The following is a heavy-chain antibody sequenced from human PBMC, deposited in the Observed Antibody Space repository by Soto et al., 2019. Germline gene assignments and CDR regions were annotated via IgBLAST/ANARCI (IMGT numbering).Heavy chain of an antibody. V-gene: IGHV1-69*12. CDR2: INPIFPTP. CDR1: GGTFGNSA. J-gene: IGHJ6*02. Sequence: QVQLVQSGAEVKKPGSSVTVSCKASGGTFGNSAISWVRQAPGQGLEWMGGINPIFPTPDYAQKFQGRVTITADESTITAYMELTSLRSEDTAVYYCSRDKDRQQLGGNYYYGIDVWGQGTTVTVSS. CDR3: SRDKDRQQLGGNYYYGIDV. D-gene: IGHD3-3*02.